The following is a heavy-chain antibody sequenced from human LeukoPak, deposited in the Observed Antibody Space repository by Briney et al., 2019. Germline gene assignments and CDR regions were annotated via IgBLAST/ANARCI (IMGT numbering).Heavy chain of an antibody. Sequence: SQTLSLTCAISGDXVSSNSATWNWIRQSPSKGLEWLGRTYYRSKWYSPYAPSVEGRITIKADTSKNQVSLQLNSVTPEDTAVYYCARGPGTLHYWGQGTLVTVSS. D-gene: IGHD1-1*01. J-gene: IGHJ4*02. CDR2: TYYRSKWYS. V-gene: IGHV6-1*01. CDR3: ARGPGTLHY. CDR1: GDXVSSNSAT.